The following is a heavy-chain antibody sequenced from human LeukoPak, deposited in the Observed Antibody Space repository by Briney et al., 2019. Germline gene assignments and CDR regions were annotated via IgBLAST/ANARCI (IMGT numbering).Heavy chain of an antibody. CDR2: INHSGGT. J-gene: IGHJ4*02. CDR3: ASTMYDSSGYLHDY. Sequence: PSETLSLTCAVYGGSFSGYYWSWIRQPPGKGLEWIGEINHSGGTNYNPSLKSRVTISVDTSKNQFSLKLSSVTAADTAVYYCASTMYDSSGYLHDYWGQGTLVTVSS. CDR1: GGSFSGYY. D-gene: IGHD3-22*01. V-gene: IGHV4-34*01.